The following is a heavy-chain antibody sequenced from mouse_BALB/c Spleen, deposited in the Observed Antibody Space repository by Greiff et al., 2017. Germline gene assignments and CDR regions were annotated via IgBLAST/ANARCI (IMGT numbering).Heavy chain of an antibody. J-gene: IGHJ3*01. CDR3: ARERDDYEGFAY. D-gene: IGHD2-4*01. V-gene: IGHV2-9*02. CDR1: GFSLTSYG. Sequence: VQRVESGPGLVAPSQSLSITCTVSGFSLTSYGVHWVRQPPGKGLEWLGVIWAGGSTNYNSALMSRLSISKDDSKSQVFLKMNSLQTDDTAMYYCARERDDYEGFAYWGQGTLVTVSA. CDR2: IWAGGST.